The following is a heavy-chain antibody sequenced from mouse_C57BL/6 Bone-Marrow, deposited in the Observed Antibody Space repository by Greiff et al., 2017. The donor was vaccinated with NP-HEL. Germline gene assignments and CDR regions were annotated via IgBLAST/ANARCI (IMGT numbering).Heavy chain of an antibody. CDR1: GYTFTSYW. CDR3: ARQTGYGSSYAWFAY. CDR2: IHPNSGST. Sequence: QVQLQQSGAELVKPGASVKLSCKASGYTFTSYWMHWVKQRPGQGLEWIGMIHPNSGSTNYNEKFNSKATLTVDKSSSTAYMQLSSLTSEDSAVYYCARQTGYGSSYAWFAYWGQGTLVTVSA. V-gene: IGHV1-64*01. D-gene: IGHD1-1*01. J-gene: IGHJ3*01.